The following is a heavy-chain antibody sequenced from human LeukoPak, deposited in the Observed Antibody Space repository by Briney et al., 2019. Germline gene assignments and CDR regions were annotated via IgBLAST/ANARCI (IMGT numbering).Heavy chain of an antibody. J-gene: IGHJ4*02. CDR3: VKRWSGNDLDY. CDR1: GFTFSSYG. V-gene: IGHV3-64D*09. D-gene: IGHD3-3*01. CDR2: ISSSGGTT. Sequence: GGSLRLSCSASGFTFSSYGMHWVRQAPGKGLEYVSAISSSGGTTYYADSVKGRFTISRDNSKNTVYLQMSSLRLEYTAVYYCVKRWSGNDLDYWGQGTLVTVSS.